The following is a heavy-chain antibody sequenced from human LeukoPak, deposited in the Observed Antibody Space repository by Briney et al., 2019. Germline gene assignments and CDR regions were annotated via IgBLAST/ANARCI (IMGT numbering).Heavy chain of an antibody. CDR3: ARVIPAFRASDY. D-gene: IGHD2-2*01. CDR2: IYYTGNT. CDR1: GGSISNYY. Sequence: SETLSLTCTVSGGSISNYYWNWIRQPPGKGLEWIGYIYYTGNTNYNPSLKSRVTISVDTSKNQFSLKLSSVTAADTAVYYCARVIPAFRASDYWGQGTLVTVSS. J-gene: IGHJ4*02. V-gene: IGHV4-59*01.